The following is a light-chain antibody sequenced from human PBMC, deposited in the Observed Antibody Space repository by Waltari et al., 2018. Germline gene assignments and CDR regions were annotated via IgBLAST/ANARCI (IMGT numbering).Light chain of an antibody. CDR3: MQGIHLPPYT. CDR2: EVS. CDR1: QSLLHSGGKTY. Sequence: DIVMTQTPLSLSVTPGQPASISCKSSQSLLHSGGKTYLFWYLQKPGQSPQLLIYEVSSRLSGVPDRFSGSGSGTDFTLKISRVEAEDVGVYYCMQGIHLPPYTFGQGTKLEIK. J-gene: IGKJ2*01. V-gene: IGKV2-29*02.